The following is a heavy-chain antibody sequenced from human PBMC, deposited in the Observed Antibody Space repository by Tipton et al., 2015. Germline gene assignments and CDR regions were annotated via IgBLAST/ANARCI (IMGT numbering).Heavy chain of an antibody. Sequence: SLRLSCAASGFTFSDYWMSWVRQAPGKGLEWVANIKPDGSEKSYLDSVKDRFTISRDNARNSLYLQVNSLTAEDTAVYYCARDGYARGAFDYWGPGTLVTVSS. CDR2: IKPDGSEK. J-gene: IGHJ4*01. D-gene: IGHD2-2*03. CDR3: ARDGYARGAFDY. CDR1: GFTFSDYW. V-gene: IGHV3-7*03.